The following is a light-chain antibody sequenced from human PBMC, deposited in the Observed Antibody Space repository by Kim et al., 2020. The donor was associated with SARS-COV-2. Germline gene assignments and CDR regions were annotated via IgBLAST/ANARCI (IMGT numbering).Light chain of an antibody. Sequence: SVKLTCTLSGGHSSYAIAWHQQQPEKGPRYLMKLNSDGSHSKGDGIPDRFSGSSSGAERYLTISSLQSEDEADYYCQTWGTGIWVFGGGTQLTVL. CDR2: LNSDGSH. CDR1: GGHSSYA. V-gene: IGLV4-69*01. CDR3: QTWGTGIWV. J-gene: IGLJ3*02.